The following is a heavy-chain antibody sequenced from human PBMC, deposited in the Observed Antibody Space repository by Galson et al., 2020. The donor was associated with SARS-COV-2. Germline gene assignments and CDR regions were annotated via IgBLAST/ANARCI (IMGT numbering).Heavy chain of an antibody. V-gene: IGHV3-66*02. CDR3: ARDLDSRGRTDAFDI. CDR1: GFTVSSNY. J-gene: IGHJ3*02. Sequence: GGSLRLSCAASGFTVSSNYMSWVRQAPGKGLEWVSVIYSGGSTYYADSVKGRFTISRDNSKNTLYLQMNSLRAEDTAVYYCARDLDSRGRTDAFDIWGQGTMVTVSS. CDR2: IYSGGST. D-gene: IGHD3-22*01.